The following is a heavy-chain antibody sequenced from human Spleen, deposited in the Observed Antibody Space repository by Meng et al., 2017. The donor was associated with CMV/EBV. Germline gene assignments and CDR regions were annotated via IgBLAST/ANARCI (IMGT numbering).Heavy chain of an antibody. Sequence: GESLKISCAASGFTFSSYWMSWVRQAPGKGLEWVAVMSYDGSDKSYADSVKGRFTISRDTSKNTLHLQMNSLRPEDTAVYYCARVPSMVRGVDYWGQGTLVTVSS. V-gene: IGHV3-30-3*01. CDR1: GFTFSSYW. D-gene: IGHD3-10*01. CDR3: ARVPSMVRGVDY. J-gene: IGHJ4*02. CDR2: MSYDGSDK.